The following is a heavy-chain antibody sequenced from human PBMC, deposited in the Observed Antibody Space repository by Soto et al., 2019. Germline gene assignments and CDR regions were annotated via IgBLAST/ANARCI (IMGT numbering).Heavy chain of an antibody. CDR2: ISGSGGST. CDR1: GFTFSSYA. V-gene: IGHV3-23*01. CDR3: AKEKTGVELRFYYYYGMDV. Sequence: GGSLRLSCAASGFTFSSYAMSWVRQAPGKGLEWVSAISGSGGSTYYADSVKGRFTISRDNSKNTLYLQMNSLRAEDTAVYYCAKEKTGVELRFYYYYGMDVWGQGTTVTVSS. D-gene: IGHD1-7*01. J-gene: IGHJ6*02.